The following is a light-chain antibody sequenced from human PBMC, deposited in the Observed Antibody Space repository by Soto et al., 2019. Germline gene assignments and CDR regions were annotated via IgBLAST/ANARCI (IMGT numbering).Light chain of an antibody. CDR3: QQYGSSRT. CDR1: QSVSSN. V-gene: IGKV3-20*01. CDR2: DAS. J-gene: IGKJ1*01. Sequence: EIVMTQSPATLSVSPGERATLSCRASQSVSSNLAWYQQKPGQAPRLLIYDASSRATGIPDRFSGGGSGTDFTLTISRLEPEDFAVYYCQQYGSSRTFGQGTKVDIK.